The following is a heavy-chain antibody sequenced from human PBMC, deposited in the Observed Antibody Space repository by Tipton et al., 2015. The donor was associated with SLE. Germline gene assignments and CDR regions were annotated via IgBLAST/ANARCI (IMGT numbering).Heavy chain of an antibody. Sequence: TYYNPSLKSRVTISVDTSKNQFSLTVTSVIAADTAVYYCARTDGGGATFFDYWGQGTLVTVSS. V-gene: IGHV4-39*07. CDR3: ARTDGGGATFFDY. D-gene: IGHD3-16*01. J-gene: IGHJ4*02. CDR2: T.